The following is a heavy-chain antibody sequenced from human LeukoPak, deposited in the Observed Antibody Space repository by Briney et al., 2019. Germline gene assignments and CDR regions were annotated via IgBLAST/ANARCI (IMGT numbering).Heavy chain of an antibody. CDR3: ARIPIAVAGRPFDY. D-gene: IGHD6-19*01. V-gene: IGHV1-69*13. CDR1: GYTFTSYA. Sequence: ASVKVSCKASGYTFTSYAISWVRQAPGQGLEWMGGIIPIFGTANYAQKFQGRVTITADESTSTAYMELSSLRSEDTAVYYCARIPIAVAGRPFDYWGQGTLVTVSS. CDR2: IIPIFGTA. J-gene: IGHJ4*02.